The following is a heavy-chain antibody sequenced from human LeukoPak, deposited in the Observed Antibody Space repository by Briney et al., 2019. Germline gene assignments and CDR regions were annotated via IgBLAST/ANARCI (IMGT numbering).Heavy chain of an antibody. CDR2: MNPYSANT. Sequence: ASVKVSCKASGYTFTNYDIHWVRQATGQGLEWMGWMNPYSANTGYAQNFQGRITFTRNTSISTAYMELSRLRSDDTAVYYCARGYCSSTSCYAVFDYWGQGTLVTVSS. J-gene: IGHJ4*02. CDR3: ARGYCSSTSCYAVFDY. V-gene: IGHV1-8*03. D-gene: IGHD2-2*01. CDR1: GYTFTNYD.